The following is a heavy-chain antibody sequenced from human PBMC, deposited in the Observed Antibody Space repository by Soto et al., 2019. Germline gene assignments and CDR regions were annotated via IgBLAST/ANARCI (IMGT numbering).Heavy chain of an antibody. Sequence: GGSLRLSCAASGFPFSSYAMHWVRQAPGKGLEWVAVISYDGSNKYYADSVKGRFTISRDNSKNTLYLQMNSLRAEDTAVYYCASSIAVAGFFDYWGQGTLVTVSS. J-gene: IGHJ4*02. CDR3: ASSIAVAGFFDY. D-gene: IGHD6-19*01. CDR1: GFPFSSYA. CDR2: ISYDGSNK. V-gene: IGHV3-30-3*01.